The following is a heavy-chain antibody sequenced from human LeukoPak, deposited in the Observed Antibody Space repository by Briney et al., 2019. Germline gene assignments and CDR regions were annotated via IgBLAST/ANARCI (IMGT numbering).Heavy chain of an antibody. CDR3: ARGRGIFGVVIMRGFYYFDY. J-gene: IGHJ4*02. CDR1: GGSFSGYY. D-gene: IGHD3-3*01. CDR2: INHSGST. V-gene: IGHV4-34*01. Sequence: SETLFLTCAVYGGSFSGYYWSWIRQPPGKGLEWIGEINHSGSTNYNPSLKSRVTISVDTSKNQFSLKLSSVTAADTAVYYCARGRGIFGVVIMRGFYYFDYWGQGTLVTVSS.